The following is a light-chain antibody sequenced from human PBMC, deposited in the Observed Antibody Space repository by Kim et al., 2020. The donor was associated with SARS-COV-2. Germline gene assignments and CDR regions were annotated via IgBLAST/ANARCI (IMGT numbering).Light chain of an antibody. CDR2: EFS. V-gene: IGLV2-8*01. Sequence: SCTFSWAGTRRPVCGHNYVSRYKRQHVKAPKHMIYEFSKRPAVVLDRFSGYKSGNTASLTVSGLQAEDEAEYYCSSYAGSNIWVFGGVTKLTVL. CDR3: SSYAGSNIWV. J-gene: IGLJ3*02. CDR1: RRPVCGHNY.